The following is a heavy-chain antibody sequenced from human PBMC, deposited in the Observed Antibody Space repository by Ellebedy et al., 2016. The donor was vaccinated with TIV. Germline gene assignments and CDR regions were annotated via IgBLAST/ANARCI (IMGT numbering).Heavy chain of an antibody. CDR2: ISSSSTYI. V-gene: IGHV3-21*04. D-gene: IGHD4-23*01. J-gene: IGHJ3*01. CDR1: GLTFSSYT. CDR3: ARDPVGVGPAFDV. Sequence: PGESLKISCAASGLTFSSYTMNWVRQAPGKGLEWVSSISSSSTYIYYADSVKGRFTISRVNSKDTLFLQMNSLRAEDTAIYFCARDPVGVGPAFDVWGQGTMVTVSS.